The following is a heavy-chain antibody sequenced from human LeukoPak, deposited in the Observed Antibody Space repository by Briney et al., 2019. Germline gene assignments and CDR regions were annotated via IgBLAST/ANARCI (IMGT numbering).Heavy chain of an antibody. CDR3: AKGQELDDGVFDS. D-gene: IGHD1-1*01. CDR2: IRSNGDAT. V-gene: IGHV3-23*01. Sequence: PGGSLRLSCAASGFTFRSIAMTWVRQAPGKGLEWVSSIRSNGDATYNADSVKGRFTISRDNSKNTLYLQMNRRRVEDTAIYYCAKGQELDDGVFDSWGQGTLVTVSS. CDR1: GFTFRSIA. J-gene: IGHJ4*02.